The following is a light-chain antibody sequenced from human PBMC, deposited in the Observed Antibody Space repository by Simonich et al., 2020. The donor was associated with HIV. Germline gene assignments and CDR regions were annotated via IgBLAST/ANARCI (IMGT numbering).Light chain of an antibody. V-gene: IGKV1-5*03. CDR2: KAA. Sequence: DIQMTQSPSTLSASVGDRVTITCRRSQSINSWLAWYQQKPGKAPKLLLYKAARLESGLPSRFSGSGSGTEFTLTISSLQAEDFATYYCQQSYRTPRTFGQGTKLEIK. CDR1: QSINSW. J-gene: IGKJ2*01. CDR3: QQSYRTPRT.